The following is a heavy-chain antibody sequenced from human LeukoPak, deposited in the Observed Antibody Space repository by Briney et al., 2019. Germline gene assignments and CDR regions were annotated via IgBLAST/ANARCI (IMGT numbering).Heavy chain of an antibody. CDR1: GFTFSNYN. J-gene: IGHJ6*02. CDR2: ISSSSSSI. V-gene: IGHV3-48*02. CDR3: TRDLAAVPGPRMDV. Sequence: GGSLRLSCAASGFTFSNYNMNWVRQAPGKGLEWVSYISSSSSSIHYADSVRGRFAVSRDNAKNSLYLQMDSLRDDDTAMYFCTRDLAAVPGPRMDVWGQGTTVTVSS. D-gene: IGHD6-19*01.